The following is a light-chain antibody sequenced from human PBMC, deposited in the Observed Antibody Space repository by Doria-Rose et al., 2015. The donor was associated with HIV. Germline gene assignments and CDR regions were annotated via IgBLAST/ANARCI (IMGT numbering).Light chain of an antibody. CDR2: DGS. V-gene: IGKV3-20*01. CDR1: QSFSSTY. J-gene: IGKJ1*01. Sequence: TQSPGTLSLSPGERATLSCRASQSFSSTYLAWYQRKPGQAPSLLIYDGSTRATRIPDRFSASGSGTDFTLTINRLEPEDFALYYCHQYGTSWTFGQGTKVEI. CDR3: HQYGTSWT.